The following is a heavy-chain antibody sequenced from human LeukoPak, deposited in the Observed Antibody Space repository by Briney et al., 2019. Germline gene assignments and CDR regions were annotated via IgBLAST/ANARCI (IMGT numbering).Heavy chain of an antibody. D-gene: IGHD3-16*01. CDR1: GFTFSSYA. J-gene: IGHJ4*02. CDR3: AKDGGQGADY. Sequence: GGSLRLSCAASGFTFSSYAMSWVRQAPGKGLEWVSGISGRDGSTYYADSVKGRFTISRDISKNTLYLQMNSLRAEDMAVYYCAKDGGQGADYWGQGTLVTVSS. V-gene: IGHV3-23*01. CDR2: ISGRDGST.